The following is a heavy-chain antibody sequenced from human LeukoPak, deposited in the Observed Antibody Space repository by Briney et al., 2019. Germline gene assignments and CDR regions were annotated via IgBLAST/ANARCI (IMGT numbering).Heavy chain of an antibody. CDR2: IYYSGST. Sequence: SETLSLTCTVSGGSISSSSYYWGWIRQPPGKGLEWIGSIYYSGSTYYNPSLKSRVTISVDTSKNQFSLKLSSVTAADTAVYYCARDAGLRPYWYFDLWGRGTLVTVSS. V-gene: IGHV4-39*07. D-gene: IGHD5-12*01. CDR1: GGSISSSSYY. J-gene: IGHJ2*01. CDR3: ARDAGLRPYWYFDL.